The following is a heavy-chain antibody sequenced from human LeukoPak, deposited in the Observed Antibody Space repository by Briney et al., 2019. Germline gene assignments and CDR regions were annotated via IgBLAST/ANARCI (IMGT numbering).Heavy chain of an antibody. CDR2: ISGSGGST. Sequence: GGSLRLSCAASGFTFSSYAMSWVRQAPGKGLEWVSAISGSGGSTYYADSVKGRFTISRDNSKNTLYLQMNSLRAEDTAVYYCAKDWRTRTDCSGSPGYFDYWGQGTLVTVSS. D-gene: IGHD1-26*01. CDR1: GFTFSSYA. J-gene: IGHJ4*02. V-gene: IGHV3-23*01. CDR3: AKDWRTRTDCSGSPGYFDY.